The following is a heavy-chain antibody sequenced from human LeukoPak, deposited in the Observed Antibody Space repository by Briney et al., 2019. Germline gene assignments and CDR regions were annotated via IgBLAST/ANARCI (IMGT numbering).Heavy chain of an antibody. D-gene: IGHD5-12*01. Sequence: GGSLRLSCAASGFTFSSYSVNWVRQAPGKGLEWVSSISSSSSYIYYADSVKGRFTISRDNAKNSLYLQMNSLRAEDTAVYYCATTPPGYSGYPYWGQGTLVTVSS. CDR2: ISSSSSYI. CDR3: ATTPPGYSGYPY. CDR1: GFTFSSYS. V-gene: IGHV3-21*01. J-gene: IGHJ4*02.